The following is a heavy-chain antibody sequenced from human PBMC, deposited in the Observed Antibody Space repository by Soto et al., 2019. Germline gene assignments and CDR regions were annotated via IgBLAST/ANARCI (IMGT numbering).Heavy chain of an antibody. V-gene: IGHV1-18*01. CDR2: ISAYNGNT. J-gene: IGHJ4*01. D-gene: IGHD1-26*01. CDR3: ARETDMYSCSDRAPGDIYY. Sequence: ASVKVYCKASGYTFTSYGISWVRQAPGQGLEWMGWISAYNGNTNYAQKLQGRVTMTTDTSTSTAYMELRSLRSDDTAVYYCARETDMYSCSDRAPGDIYYRAQRTPVPVSA. CDR1: GYTFTSYG.